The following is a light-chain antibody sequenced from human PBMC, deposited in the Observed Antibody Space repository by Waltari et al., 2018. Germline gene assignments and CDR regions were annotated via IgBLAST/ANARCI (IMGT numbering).Light chain of an antibody. J-gene: IGKJ1*01. CDR2: GTS. V-gene: IGKV3-20*01. CDR1: QSVGRS. Sequence: EILLTQSHGTLSLSPGERATLSCRASQSVGRSFAWYQQKPGQPPRLLIYGTSNRATGIPDRFSGGGSGTDFSLTISRLEPEDVAVYYCQHYVSLPVTFGQGTKVEIK. CDR3: QHYVSLPVT.